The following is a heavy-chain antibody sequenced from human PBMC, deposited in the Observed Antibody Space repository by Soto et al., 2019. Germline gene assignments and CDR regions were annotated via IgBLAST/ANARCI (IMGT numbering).Heavy chain of an antibody. J-gene: IGHJ6*02. D-gene: IGHD2-15*01. V-gene: IGHV4-39*01. CDR3: ARNQPQRYCSGGTCRPAYGMDV. Sequence: SETLSLTCTVSGGSISSDSFYWAWIRQPPGKGLEWIGIIYYSGDTYYNPSLAGRLTMSVDTSNQFSLTLRSVTAADTALYYCARNQPQRYCSGGTCRPAYGMDVWGQGTTVTVS. CDR1: GGSISSDSFY. CDR2: IYYSGDT.